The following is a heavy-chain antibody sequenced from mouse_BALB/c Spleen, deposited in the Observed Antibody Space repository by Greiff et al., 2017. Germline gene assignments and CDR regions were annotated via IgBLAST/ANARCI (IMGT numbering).Heavy chain of an antibody. Sequence: QVQLQQSGAELVRPGTSVKISCKASGYAFTNYWLGWVKQRPGHGLEWIGDIYPGSGNTYYNEKFKGKATLTADKSSSTAYMQLSSLTSEDSAVYFCARDEVATPFDYWGQGTTLTVSS. D-gene: IGHD1-1*01. CDR3: ARDEVATPFDY. CDR1: GYAFTNYW. V-gene: IGHV1-63*01. J-gene: IGHJ2*01. CDR2: IYPGSGNT.